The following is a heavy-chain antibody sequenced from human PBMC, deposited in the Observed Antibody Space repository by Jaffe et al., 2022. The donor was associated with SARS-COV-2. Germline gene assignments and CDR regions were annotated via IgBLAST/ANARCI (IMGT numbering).Heavy chain of an antibody. CDR1: GDAVASHT. Sequence: QAQLVQSGSVVTKPGSSVKVSCRVSGDAVASHTINWVRQAPGQGLEWLGRINIAVGAPDYGQTLQGRVTITAERSTTTAYMELSNLRPEDTAMFYCARDDPLQLWQTNNWFDSWGQGTLVTVSA. V-gene: IGHV1-69*08. D-gene: IGHD1-1*01. J-gene: IGHJ5*01. CDR3: ARDDPLQLWQTNNWFDS. CDR2: INIAVGAP.